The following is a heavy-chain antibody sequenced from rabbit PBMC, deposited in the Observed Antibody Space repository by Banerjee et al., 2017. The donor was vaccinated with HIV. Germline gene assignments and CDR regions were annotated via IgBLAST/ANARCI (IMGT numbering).Heavy chain of an antibody. J-gene: IGHJ3*01. CDR3: AREVRGGGYGTMDL. CDR1: GFSFSSSYY. V-gene: IGHV1S40*01. D-gene: IGHD7-1*01. CDR2: IDAGSSGST. Sequence: QSLEESGGDLVQPEGSLTLTCTASGFSFSSSYYMSWVRQAPGKGLEWIGFIDAGSSGSTYYASWAKGRFTISKTSSTAVTLQVTSLTAADTATYFCAREVRGGGYGTMDLWGQGTLVTVS.